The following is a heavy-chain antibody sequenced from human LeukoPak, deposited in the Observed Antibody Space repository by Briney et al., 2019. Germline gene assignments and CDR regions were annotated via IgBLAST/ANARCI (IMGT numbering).Heavy chain of an antibody. CDR3: ARSYDFWSGYYDY. D-gene: IGHD3-3*01. V-gene: IGHV4-4*02. J-gene: IGHJ4*02. CDR2: IYYSGST. CDR1: GGSISSSNW. Sequence: SETLSLTCAVSGGSISSSNWWSWVRQPPGKGLEWIGYIYYSGSTYYNPSLKSRVTISVDTSKNQFSLKLSSVTAADTAVYYCARSYDFWSGYYDYWGQGTLVTVSS.